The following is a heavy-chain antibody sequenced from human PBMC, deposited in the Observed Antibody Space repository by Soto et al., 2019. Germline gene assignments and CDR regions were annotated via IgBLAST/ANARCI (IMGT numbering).Heavy chain of an antibody. D-gene: IGHD3-16*01. CDR1: GVTLTDVW. J-gene: IGHJ4*02. Sequence: EVQLVESGGGLVKPGGSLRLSCVVSGVTLTDVWMNWVRQAPGKGLEWVGRIRSKSDGGTTDYAAPVKGRFTISRDDSKNTLYLPMSSLKSEDTAVYYCSHGYAQYFNSWGQGTLVTVSS. CDR2: IRSKSDGGTT. V-gene: IGHV3-15*07. CDR3: SHGYAQYFNS.